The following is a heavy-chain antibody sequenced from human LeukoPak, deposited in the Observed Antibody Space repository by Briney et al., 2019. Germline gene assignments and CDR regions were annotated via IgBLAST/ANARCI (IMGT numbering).Heavy chain of an antibody. CDR1: GFTFSSYG. V-gene: IGHV3-33*06. CDR3: AKDQPRYSSGGDSYYYYYGMDV. J-gene: IGHJ6*02. D-gene: IGHD6-19*01. Sequence: GGSLRLSCAASGFTFSSYGMHWVHQAPGKGLEWVAVIWYDGSNKYYADSVKGRFTISRDNSKNTLYLQMNSLRAEDTAVYYCAKDQPRYSSGGDSYYYYYGMDVWGQGTTVTVSS. CDR2: IWYDGSNK.